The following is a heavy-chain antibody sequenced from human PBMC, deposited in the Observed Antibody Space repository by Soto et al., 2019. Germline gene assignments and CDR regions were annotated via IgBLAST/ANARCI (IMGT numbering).Heavy chain of an antibody. Sequence: QVQLVQSGAEVKKPGSSVKVSCKASGGTFSSYAISWVRQAPGQGLEWMGGIIPIFGTANYAQKFQGRVTITADKSQSTAYMELSSLRYEDTAVYYCAREVITGTTDYYYYYGMDVWGQGTTGTVSS. CDR3: AREVITGTTDYYYYYGMDV. J-gene: IGHJ6*02. D-gene: IGHD1-20*01. CDR2: IIPIFGTA. V-gene: IGHV1-69*06. CDR1: GGTFSSYA.